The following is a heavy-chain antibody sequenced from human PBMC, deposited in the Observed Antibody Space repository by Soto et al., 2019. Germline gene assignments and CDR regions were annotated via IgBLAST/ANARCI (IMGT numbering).Heavy chain of an antibody. J-gene: IGHJ5*02. Sequence: QVHLVESGPGLVKPSETLSLTCTISGGSISPYSWTWIRQSPGKGLEWIGYVSHSGRTFYTPSLKSRLIMSLDTSRSQFSLRLKSVSAADTAVYYCARLLGGYDDYGGWFAPWGQGTLVTVS. CDR3: ARLLGGYDDYGGWFAP. CDR1: GGSISPYS. CDR2: VSHSGRT. V-gene: IGHV4-59*01. D-gene: IGHD4-17*01.